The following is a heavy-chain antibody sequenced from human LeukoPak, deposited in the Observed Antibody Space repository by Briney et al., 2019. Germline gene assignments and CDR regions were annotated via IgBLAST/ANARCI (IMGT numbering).Heavy chain of an antibody. CDR2: INHSGST. CDR1: GGSFSGYY. D-gene: IGHD2-2*01. CDR3: ARGPYCSSTSCYPTYYYYYYMDV. Sequence: MPSETLSLTCAVYGGSFSGYYWSWIRQPPGKGLEWIGEINHSGSTNYNPSLKSRVTISVDTSKNQFSLKLSSVTAADTAVYYCARGPYCSSTSCYPTYYYYYYMDVWGKGTTVTVSS. J-gene: IGHJ6*03. V-gene: IGHV4-34*01.